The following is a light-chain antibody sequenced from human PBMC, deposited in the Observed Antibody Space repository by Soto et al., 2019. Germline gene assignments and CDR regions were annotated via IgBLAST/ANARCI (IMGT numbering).Light chain of an antibody. Sequence: DIQMTQSPSSLSASVEDRVIITCRASQSISNHLNWYQQKPGKAPKLLIFAASSLQSGVPSRFSGSRSGPDFTLTISSLQPEDFATYYCQQLHDYPITFGQGTRLEIK. CDR1: QSISNH. CDR2: AAS. V-gene: IGKV1-39*01. J-gene: IGKJ5*01. CDR3: QQLHDYPIT.